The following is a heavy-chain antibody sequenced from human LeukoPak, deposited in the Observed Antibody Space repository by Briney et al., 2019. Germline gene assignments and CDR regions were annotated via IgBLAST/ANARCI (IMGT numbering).Heavy chain of an antibody. CDR2: IDLSDSYT. J-gene: IGHJ5*02. CDR1: GYSFTSYW. CDR3: ARSYYGSGTYKYWFDP. Sequence: GESLKISCKGSGYSFTSYWISWVRQMPGKGLEWMGRIDLSDSYTNYSPSFQGHVTISADKSISTAYLQWSSLKASDTAMYYCARSYYGSGTYKYWFDPWGQGTLVTVSS. D-gene: IGHD3-10*01. V-gene: IGHV5-10-1*01.